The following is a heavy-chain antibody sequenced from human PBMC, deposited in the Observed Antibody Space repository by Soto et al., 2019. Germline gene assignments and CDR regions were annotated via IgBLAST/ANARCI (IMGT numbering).Heavy chain of an antibody. D-gene: IGHD4-17*01. CDR1: GFTFSNAW. J-gene: IGHJ6*03. V-gene: IGHV3-15*01. CDR3: TTVGYGDYVDYYYYYMDV. CDR2: IKSKTDGGTT. Sequence: GGSLRLSCAASGFTFSNAWMSWVRQAPGKGLEWVGRIKSKTDGGTTDYAAPVKGRFTISRDDSKNTLYLQMNSLKTEDTAVYYCTTVGYGDYVDYYYYYMDVWGKGTTVTVSS.